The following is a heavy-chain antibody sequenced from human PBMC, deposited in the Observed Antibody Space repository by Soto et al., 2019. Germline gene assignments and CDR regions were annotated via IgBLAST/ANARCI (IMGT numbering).Heavy chain of an antibody. V-gene: IGHV4-39*01. CDR1: GGSISSSSYY. J-gene: IGHJ6*02. CDR3: ARHSGGDFWSGYQPYYYYGMDV. D-gene: IGHD3-3*01. Sequence: QLQLQESGPGLVKPSETLSLTCTVSGGSISSSSYYWGWIRQPPGKGLEWIGSIYYSGSTYYYPALKSRVPISVDTSKNQFSLKLSSVTAADTAVYYCARHSGGDFWSGYQPYYYYGMDVWGQGTTVTVSS. CDR2: IYYSGST.